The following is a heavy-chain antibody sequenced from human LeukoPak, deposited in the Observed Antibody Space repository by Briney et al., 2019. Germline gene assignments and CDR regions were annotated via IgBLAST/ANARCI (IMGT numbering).Heavy chain of an antibody. D-gene: IGHD1-14*01. CDR3: ARVRRNYYYYMDV. Sequence: ASVKVSCKVSGGTFSSYAISWVRQAPGQGLEWMGGITPIFGTANYAQKFQGRVTITTDESTSTAYMELSSLRSEDTAVYYCARVRRNYYYYMDVWGKGTTVTVSS. J-gene: IGHJ6*03. V-gene: IGHV1-69*05. CDR1: GGTFSSYA. CDR2: ITPIFGTA.